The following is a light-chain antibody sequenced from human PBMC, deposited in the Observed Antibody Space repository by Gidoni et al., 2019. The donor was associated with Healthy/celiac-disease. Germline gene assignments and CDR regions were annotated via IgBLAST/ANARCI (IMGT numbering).Light chain of an antibody. CDR1: QSVSSY. CDR2: DAS. Sequence: EIVLTQSPATLSSSPGERATLSCRASQSVSSYLAWYQQKPGQAPRLLIYDASNRATGIPARLSGSGSGTDFTLTISSLETEDFAVYYCQQRSNWPPYTFGQGTKLEIK. CDR3: QQRSNWPPYT. V-gene: IGKV3-11*01. J-gene: IGKJ2*01.